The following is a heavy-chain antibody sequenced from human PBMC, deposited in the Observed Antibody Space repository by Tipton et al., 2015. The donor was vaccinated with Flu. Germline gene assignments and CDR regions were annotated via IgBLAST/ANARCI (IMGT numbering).Heavy chain of an antibody. CDR3: ARLAYSYDIRGYYFDS. Sequence: TLSLTCTVSGGSISRTDSHWAWIRQSPGKGLEWIGRILTGGSTNYNPSLKSRVTMSVDTSKNQFSLKLSSVTAADTAVYYCARLAYSYDIRGYYFDSWGQGTLVTVSS. V-gene: IGHV4-39*07. CDR2: ILTGGST. D-gene: IGHD5-18*01. J-gene: IGHJ4*02. CDR1: GGSISRTDSH.